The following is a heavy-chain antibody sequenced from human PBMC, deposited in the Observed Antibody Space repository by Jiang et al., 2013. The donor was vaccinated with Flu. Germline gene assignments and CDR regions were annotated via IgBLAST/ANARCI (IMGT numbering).Heavy chain of an antibody. CDR1: GYGFTSYW. CDR2: IDPSDSYT. Sequence: GAEVKKPGESLRISCKGSGYGFTSYWISWVRQMPGKGLEWMGRIDPSDSYTNYSPSFQGHVTISADKSISTAYLQWSSLKASDTAMYYCARHVPYDFWSGYCDYWGQGTLVTVSS. J-gene: IGHJ4*02. CDR3: ARHVPYDFWSGYCDY. V-gene: IGHV5-10-1*01. D-gene: IGHD3-3*01.